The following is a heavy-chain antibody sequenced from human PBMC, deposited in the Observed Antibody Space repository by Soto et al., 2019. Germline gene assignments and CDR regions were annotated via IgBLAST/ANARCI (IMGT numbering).Heavy chain of an antibody. CDR1: GYTFTGYY. D-gene: IGHD2-21*01. CDR3: VRSLLWLFYFDY. Sequence: GASVKVSCKASGYTFTGYYMHWVRQAPGQGLEWMGWINPNSGGTNYAQKFQGRVTMTRDTSISTAYMELSRLRSDDTAVYYCVRSLLWLFYFDYWGQGTLVTVSS. V-gene: IGHV1-2*02. CDR2: INPNSGGT. J-gene: IGHJ4*02.